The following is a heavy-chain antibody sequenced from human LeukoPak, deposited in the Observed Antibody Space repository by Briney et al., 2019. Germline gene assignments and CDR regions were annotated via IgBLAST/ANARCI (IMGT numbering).Heavy chain of an antibody. CDR2: ISWNSGSI. CDR3: AKDSSRYSSGWYYFDY. V-gene: IGHV3-9*01. CDR1: GFTFDDYA. Sequence: GGSLRLSCAASGFTFDDYAMHWARQAPGKGLEWVSGISWNSGSIGYADSVKGRFTISRDNAKNSLYLQMNSLRAEDTALYYCAKDSSRYSSGWYYFDYWGQGTLVTVSS. J-gene: IGHJ4*02. D-gene: IGHD6-19*01.